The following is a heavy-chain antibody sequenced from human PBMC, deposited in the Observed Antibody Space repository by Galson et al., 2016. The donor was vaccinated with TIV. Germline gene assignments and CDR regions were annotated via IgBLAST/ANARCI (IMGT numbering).Heavy chain of an antibody. Sequence: SLRLSCAASGFTFSDYFMNWMRQAPGKGLEWVSYISTSGSTIYYADSVKGRFTISRDNAKNSVYLQMNSLRAEDTAVYYCARGRGYCDTTSCYVDYWGQGTLVTVSS. V-gene: IGHV3-11*04. CDR2: ISTSGSTI. CDR1: GFTFSDYF. J-gene: IGHJ4*02. CDR3: ARGRGYCDTTSCYVDY. D-gene: IGHD2-2*01.